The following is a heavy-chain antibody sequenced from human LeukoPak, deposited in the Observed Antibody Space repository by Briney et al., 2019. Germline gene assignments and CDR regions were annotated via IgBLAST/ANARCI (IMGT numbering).Heavy chain of an antibody. CDR2: IYYSGST. CDR1: GGSISSSSYY. D-gene: IGHD6-13*01. CDR3: ARFFGSSRGNDYFDY. J-gene: IGHJ4*02. V-gene: IGHV4-39*07. Sequence: SETLSLTCTISGGSISSSSYYWGWIRQPPGKGLEWIGSIYYSGSTYYNPSLKSRVTISVDTSKNQFSLKLSSVTAADTAVYYCARFFGSSRGNDYFDYWGQGTLVTVSS.